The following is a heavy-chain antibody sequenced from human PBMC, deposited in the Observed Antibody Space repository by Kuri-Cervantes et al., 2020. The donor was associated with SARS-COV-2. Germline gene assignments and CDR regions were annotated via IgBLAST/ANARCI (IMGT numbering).Heavy chain of an antibody. CDR2: VYYDGTT. J-gene: IGHJ4*02. CDR1: GGSINSSY. Sequence: GSLRLSCSVSGGSINSSYWSWIRQAPGKGLEWLGHVYYDGTTNYNPSLKRRATISLATSKSQFFLQLDSVAAADTAVYFCARASTSFDDWGQGTPVTVSS. V-gene: IGHV4-59*01. CDR3: ARASTSFDD. D-gene: IGHD4-11*01.